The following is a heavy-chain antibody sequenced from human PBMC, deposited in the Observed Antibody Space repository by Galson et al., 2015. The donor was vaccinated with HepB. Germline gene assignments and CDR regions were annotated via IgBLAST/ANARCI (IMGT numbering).Heavy chain of an antibody. D-gene: IGHD4-23*01. Sequence: SLRLSCAASGFTFSSYWMHWVRQAPGKGLVWVSRINSDGSSTSYADSVKGRFTISRGNAKNTLYLQMNSLRAEDTAVYYCARGLDDYGGWCDYWGQGTLVTVSS. J-gene: IGHJ4*02. CDR3: ARGLDDYGGWCDY. CDR1: GFTFSSYW. CDR2: INSDGSST. V-gene: IGHV3-74*01.